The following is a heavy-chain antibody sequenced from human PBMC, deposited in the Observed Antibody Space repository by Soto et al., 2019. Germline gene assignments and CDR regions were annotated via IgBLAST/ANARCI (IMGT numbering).Heavy chain of an antibody. J-gene: IGHJ6*02. D-gene: IGHD1-20*01. CDR1: GFVFKNYE. Sequence: PGGSLRLSCVASGFVFKNYEMYWVRQAPGKGLEWISYISNSGNTIYVADSMRGRFTISRDNAKNSLFLQMNSLRADDTAVYYCARDIDNRDYYYGLDVWGQGTTVTVSS. CDR2: ISNSGNTI. CDR3: ARDIDNRDYYYGLDV. V-gene: IGHV3-48*03.